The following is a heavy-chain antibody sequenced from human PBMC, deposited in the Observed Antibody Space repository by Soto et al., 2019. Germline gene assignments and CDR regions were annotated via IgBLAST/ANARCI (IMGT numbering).Heavy chain of an antibody. CDR2: VNPSGGHT. CDR1: GDTFTDYY. CDR3: ARGGHVVVVTAALDY. J-gene: IGHJ4*02. V-gene: IGHV1-46*01. Sequence: QVQLMQSGAEVKKPGASVKVSCKASGDTFTDYYIHWVRQAPGQGLEWMRTVNPSGGHTTYAQHFLGRVTMTRDTSTSTLYMELTSLTSDDTAIYYCARGGHVVVVTAALDYWGQGTLVTVSS. D-gene: IGHD2-21*02.